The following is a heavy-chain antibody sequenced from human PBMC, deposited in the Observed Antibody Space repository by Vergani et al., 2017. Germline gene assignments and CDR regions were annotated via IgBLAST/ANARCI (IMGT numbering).Heavy chain of an antibody. CDR2: IYHSGCT. Sequence: LQLQESGSGLVKPSQTLSLTCAVSGGSISSGGYSWSWLRQPPGKGLELIGYIYHSGCTYYNPSLKSRVTISVDRSKNQFSLKPSSVTAADTAVYYCARLYSSVVIGGFDPWGQGTLVTVSS. CDR1: GGSISSGGYS. CDR3: ARLYSSVVIGGFDP. D-gene: IGHD3-22*01. J-gene: IGHJ5*02. V-gene: IGHV4-30-2*01.